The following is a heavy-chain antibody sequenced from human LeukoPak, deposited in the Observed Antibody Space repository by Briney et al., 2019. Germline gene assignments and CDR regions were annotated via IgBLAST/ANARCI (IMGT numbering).Heavy chain of an antibody. J-gene: IGHJ4*02. CDR3: ARASHDYGDYSHFDY. V-gene: IGHV4-39*07. D-gene: IGHD4-17*01. CDR1: GGSISSGSYY. CDR2: IYYSGST. Sequence: PSQTLSLTCTVSGGSISSGSYYWGWIRQPPGKGLEWIGSIYYSGSTYYNPSLKSRVTISVDTSKNQFSLKLSSVTAADTAVYYCARASHDYGDYSHFDYWGQGTLVTVSS.